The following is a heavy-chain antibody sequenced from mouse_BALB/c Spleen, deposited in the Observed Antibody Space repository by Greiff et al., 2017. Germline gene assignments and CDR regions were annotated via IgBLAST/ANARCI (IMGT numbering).Heavy chain of an antibody. J-gene: IGHJ2*01. Sequence: EVQRVESGGGLVKPGGSLKLSCAASGFTFSSYAMSWVRQTPEKRLEWVASISSGGSTYYPDSVKGRFTISRDNARNILYLQMSSLRSEDTAMYYCARGHYPYYFDYWGQGTTLTVSS. CDR3: ARGHYPYYFDY. CDR2: ISSGGST. V-gene: IGHV5-6-5*01. D-gene: IGHD5-5*01. CDR1: GFTFSSYA.